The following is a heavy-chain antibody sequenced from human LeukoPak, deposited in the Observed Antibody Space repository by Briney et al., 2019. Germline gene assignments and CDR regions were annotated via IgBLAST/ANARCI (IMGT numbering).Heavy chain of an antibody. CDR2: IKQDGSEK. D-gene: IGHD2-2*01. CDR1: GFTFSTYW. Sequence: GGSLRLSCAASGFTFSTYWMTWVRQAPGKGLEWVANIKQDGSEKYYVDSVKGRFAISRDNAKNSLYLQMNSLRAEDTAVYYCARQTSPEYYDCSSTSCHHINWFDPWGQGTLVTVSS. V-gene: IGHV3-7*04. CDR3: ARQTSPEYYDCSSTSCHHINWFDP. J-gene: IGHJ5*02.